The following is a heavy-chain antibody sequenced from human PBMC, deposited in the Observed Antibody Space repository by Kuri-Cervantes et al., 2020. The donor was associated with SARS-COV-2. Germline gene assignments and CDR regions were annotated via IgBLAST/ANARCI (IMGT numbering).Heavy chain of an antibody. Sequence: ASVKVSCKASGYTFTSYGISWVRQAPGQGLEWMGWISAYNGNTNYAQKFQGRVTITTDESTSTAYMELSSLRSEDTAVYYCARGMDIVVVPAAIEGGGWYYYMDVWGKGTTVTVSS. CDR1: GYTFTSYG. J-gene: IGHJ6*03. D-gene: IGHD2-2*02. CDR3: ARGMDIVVVPAAIEGGGWYYYMDV. V-gene: IGHV1-18*01. CDR2: ISAYNGNT.